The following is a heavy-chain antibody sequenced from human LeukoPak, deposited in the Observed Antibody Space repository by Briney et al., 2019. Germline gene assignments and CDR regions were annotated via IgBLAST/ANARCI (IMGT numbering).Heavy chain of an antibody. D-gene: IGHD7-27*01. CDR2: VSYDGSNK. CDR1: GFTFSNYA. Sequence: GGSLRLSCAASGFTFSNYAMHWVRQAPGKGLEWVAVVSYDGSNKYYADSVKGRSTISRDNSKNTLYLQMNSLRAEDAAIYYCATIGDRRTGELYRIDYWGQGTLVTVSS. V-gene: IGHV3-30-3*01. J-gene: IGHJ4*02. CDR3: ATIGDRRTGELYRIDY.